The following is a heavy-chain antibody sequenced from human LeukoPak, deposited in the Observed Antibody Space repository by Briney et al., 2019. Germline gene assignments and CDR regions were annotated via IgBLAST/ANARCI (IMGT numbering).Heavy chain of an antibody. J-gene: IGHJ4*02. D-gene: IGHD6-19*01. Sequence: ASVPVSCKASGYTLTGYYMHWVRPAAGQGLAWMGWINPNKGGTKYPQNFQGRVTMTRDTSISTAYMSLSRRRSDDRAGYYGGRERTRTGYSSGCDHSYWGQRDLVTVSS. CDR3: GRERTRTGYSSGCDHSY. CDR2: INPNKGGT. V-gene: IGHV1-2*02. CDR1: GYTLTGYY.